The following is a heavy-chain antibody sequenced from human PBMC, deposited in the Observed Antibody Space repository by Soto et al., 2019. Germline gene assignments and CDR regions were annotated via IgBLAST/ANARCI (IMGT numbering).Heavy chain of an antibody. V-gene: IGHV3-23*01. CDR1: GVTFRSYA. CDR2: ITGSGGST. CDR3: AIGVYCISMNCPYY. J-gene: IGHJ4*02. Sequence: GGSLRLSCAASGVTFRSYAMSWVRQAPGKGLDWVSTITGSGGSTYYADSVKGRFTISRDNSKNTLYLQMNSMRAEDTAVYYCAIGVYCISMNCPYYWGQGTLVTVSS. D-gene: IGHD2-2*01.